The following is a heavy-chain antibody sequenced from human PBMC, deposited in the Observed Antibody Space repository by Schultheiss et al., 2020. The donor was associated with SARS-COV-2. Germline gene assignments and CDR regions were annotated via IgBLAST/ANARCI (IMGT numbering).Heavy chain of an antibody. CDR1: GFTVSSNY. V-gene: IGHV3-23*01. Sequence: GGSLRLSCAASGFTVSSNYMSWVRQAPGKGLEWVSVISSSGGTTYYADSVKGRFTMSRDNSKNTLYLQMNSLRAEDTAVYYCAKRVVVTGMYGMDVWGQGTTVTVSS. D-gene: IGHD2-21*02. J-gene: IGHJ6*02. CDR3: AKRVVVTGMYGMDV. CDR2: ISSSGGTT.